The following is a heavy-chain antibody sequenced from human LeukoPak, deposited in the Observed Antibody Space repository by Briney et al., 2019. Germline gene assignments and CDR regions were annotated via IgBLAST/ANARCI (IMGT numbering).Heavy chain of an antibody. J-gene: IGHJ5*02. D-gene: IGHD4-23*01. CDR2: ISGSGGST. Sequence: GGSLRLSCAASGFTLSSYAMSWVRQAPGKGLEWVSAISGSGGSTYYADSVKGRFTISRDNSKNTLYLQMNSLRAEDTAVYYCAKGGGNSVWYNWFDPWGQGTLVTVSS. CDR1: GFTLSSYA. CDR3: AKGGGNSVWYNWFDP. V-gene: IGHV3-23*01.